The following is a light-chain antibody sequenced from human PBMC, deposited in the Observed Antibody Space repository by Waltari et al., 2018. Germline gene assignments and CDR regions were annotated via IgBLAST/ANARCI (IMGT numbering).Light chain of an antibody. Sequence: QLVLTQSPSASASLGASVKLTCTLSSGHITTVLAWHQQQPGKGPRFLMKVNSDGSHRKGDDIPDRFSGSGSGPERYLTISSLQSEDEADYYCETVGHGTWVFGGGTKLTVL. J-gene: IGLJ3*02. CDR3: ETVGHGTWV. CDR1: SGHITTV. V-gene: IGLV4-69*01. CDR2: VNSDGSH.